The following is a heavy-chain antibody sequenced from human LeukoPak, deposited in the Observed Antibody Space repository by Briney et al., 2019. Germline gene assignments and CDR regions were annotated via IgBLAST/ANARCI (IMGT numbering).Heavy chain of an antibody. CDR2: ISGSSSTI. J-gene: IGHJ4*02. D-gene: IGHD6-13*01. CDR1: GFTFSTYS. Sequence: GGSLRLSCAASGFTFSTYSMTCVRQAPGKGLEWVSYISGSSSTIYYAGSVKGRFTISRDNAKNSVYLQMNSLRDEDTAVYYCARDHNSRKDHWGQGTLVTVSS. V-gene: IGHV3-48*02. CDR3: ARDHNSRKDH.